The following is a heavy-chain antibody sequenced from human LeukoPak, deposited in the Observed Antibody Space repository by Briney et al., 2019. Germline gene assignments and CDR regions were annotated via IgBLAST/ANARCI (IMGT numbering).Heavy chain of an antibody. Sequence: SETLSLTCTVSGGSISSYYWTWIRQPPGKRLEWTGYIYYRGSTNYNPSLKSRATLSVDTSKNQFSLNLTSVTAADTAVYYCARGAAAGDYWGQGTLVTVSS. CDR2: IYYRGST. J-gene: IGHJ4*02. V-gene: IGHV4-59*01. CDR3: ARGAAAGDY. CDR1: GGSISSYY. D-gene: IGHD6-13*01.